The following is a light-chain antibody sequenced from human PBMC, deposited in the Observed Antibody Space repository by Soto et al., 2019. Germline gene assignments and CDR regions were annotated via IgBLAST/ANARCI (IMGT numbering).Light chain of an antibody. J-gene: IGLJ1*01. V-gene: IGLV2-14*03. Sequence: QSVLTQPASVSGSPGQSITISCTGTSSDVGGYNYVSWYQQHPGKAPKLMISDVSNRPSGVSNRFSGSKSGNTASLTISGLQAEDEADYYCSSYSCSSTPYLFGSGTKVTVL. CDR2: DVS. CDR1: SSDVGGYNY. CDR3: SSYSCSSTPYL.